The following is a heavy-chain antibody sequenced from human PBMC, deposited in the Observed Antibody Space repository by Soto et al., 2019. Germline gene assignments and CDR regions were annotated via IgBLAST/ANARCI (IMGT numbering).Heavy chain of an antibody. V-gene: IGHV3-30-3*01. D-gene: IGHD3-10*01. J-gene: IGHJ4*02. CDR3: ASATSITMVRGVIM. CDR1: VFTFSIYA. CDR2: ISYDGSNK. Sequence: GGCLGLSCAASVFTFSIYAMPWVRQAPGKGLELVAVISYDGSNKYYADSVKGRFTISRDNSKNTLYLQMNSLRAEDTAVYYCASATSITMVRGVIMWGQGTMVTVSS.